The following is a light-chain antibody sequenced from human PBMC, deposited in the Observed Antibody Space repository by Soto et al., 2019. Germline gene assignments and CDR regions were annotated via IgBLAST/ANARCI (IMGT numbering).Light chain of an antibody. CDR3: LQHQSYPLT. CDR1: QSVSSSS. CDR2: GTS. Sequence: ETVLTQSPGTLSLSPGERATLSCRASQSVSSSSLAWYQQRPGQAPRLLIYGTSSRATGIPDRFSGSGSGTDFTLTISRLEPEDFATYYCLQHQSYPLTFGGGTEVDIK. V-gene: IGKV3-20*01. J-gene: IGKJ4*01.